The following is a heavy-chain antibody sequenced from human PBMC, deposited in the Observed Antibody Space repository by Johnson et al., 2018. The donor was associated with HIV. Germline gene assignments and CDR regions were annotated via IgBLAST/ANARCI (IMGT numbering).Heavy chain of an antibody. D-gene: IGHD1-26*01. V-gene: IGHV3-15*01. CDR1: GFTFTNAW. CDR2: LKSRTDGETA. J-gene: IGHJ3*02. CDR3: TTDVPVGPYYNAFDI. Sequence: VQLVESGGGLVKPGGSLRLSCAASGFTFTNAWMHWVRQAPGKGLEWVGRLKSRTDGETADYAAPVKGRVTISSDDSKNTLYLKMNSLKTEDTDLYYCTTDVPVGPYYNAFDIWGQGTMVTVSS.